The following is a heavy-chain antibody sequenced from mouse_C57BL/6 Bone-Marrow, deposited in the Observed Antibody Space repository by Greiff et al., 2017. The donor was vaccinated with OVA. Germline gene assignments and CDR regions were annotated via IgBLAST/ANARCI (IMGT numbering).Heavy chain of an antibody. CDR3: ARDRAHYSALYY. D-gene: IGHD1-2*01. J-gene: IGHJ2*01. CDR1: GFTFSSYT. V-gene: IGHV5-9*04. Sequence: VKLVESGGGLVKPGGSLKLSCAASGFTFSSYTMSWVRQTPEKRLEWVATISGGGGNNYYPDSVKGRFTISRDNAKKTLYLQMSRLKSEDTAMYNCARDRAHYSALYYWGQGAPHTASS. CDR2: ISGGGGNN.